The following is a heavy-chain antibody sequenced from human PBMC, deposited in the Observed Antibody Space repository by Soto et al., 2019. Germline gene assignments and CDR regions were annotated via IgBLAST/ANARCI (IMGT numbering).Heavy chain of an antibody. CDR2: ISYDGSNK. J-gene: IGHJ4*02. CDR3: ASARFLEWLLGY. D-gene: IGHD3-3*01. CDR1: GFTFSSYA. Sequence: QVQLVESGGGVVQPGRSLRLSCAASGFTFSSYAMHWVRQAPGKGLEWVAVISYDGSNKYYADSVKGRFTISRDNSKNTLYLQMNSLRAEDTAVYYCASARFLEWLLGYWGQGTLVTVSS. V-gene: IGHV3-30-3*01.